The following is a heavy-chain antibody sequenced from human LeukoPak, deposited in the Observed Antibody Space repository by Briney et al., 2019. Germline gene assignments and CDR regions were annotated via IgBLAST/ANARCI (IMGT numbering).Heavy chain of an antibody. CDR2: IYSGGST. CDR1: GFTVSSNY. CDR3: ARTVTTISGFDY. Sequence: LPGGSLRLSCAASGFTVSSNYMSWVRQAPGKGLEWVSVIYSGGSTYYADSVKGRFTISRDNAKNSLYLQMNSLRAEDTAVYYCARTVTTISGFDYWGQGTLVTVSS. J-gene: IGHJ4*02. D-gene: IGHD4-17*01. V-gene: IGHV3-53*01.